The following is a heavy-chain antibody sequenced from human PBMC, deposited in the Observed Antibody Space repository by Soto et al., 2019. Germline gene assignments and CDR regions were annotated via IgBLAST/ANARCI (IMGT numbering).Heavy chain of an antibody. V-gene: IGHV2-5*02. J-gene: IGHJ4*02. CDR1: GFSLTTAGVG. CDR2: LYWDDDK. Sequence: QITLKESGPTLVKPTQTLTLTCSFSGFSLTTAGVGVGWIRQPPGKALEWLTLLYWDDDKIYSPSLKRRLTITSDTSKTQVVLRLTNLDPVDTATYYCAHSKTSGMRYYFDYWGQGTLVTVSS. CDR3: AHSKTSGMRYYFDY.